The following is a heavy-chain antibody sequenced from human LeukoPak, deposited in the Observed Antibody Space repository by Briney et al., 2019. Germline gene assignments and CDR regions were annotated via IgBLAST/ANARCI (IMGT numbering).Heavy chain of an antibody. V-gene: IGHV3-30-3*01. Sequence: GRSLRLSCAASGFTFSSYAMHWVRQAPGKGLEWVAVISYDGSNKYYADSVKGRFTISRDNSKNTLYLQMNSLRAEDTAVYYCARDVPEDIVVVPASPDYWGQGTLVTVSS. CDR2: ISYDGSNK. CDR3: ARDVPEDIVVVPASPDY. D-gene: IGHD2-2*01. CDR1: GFTFSSYA. J-gene: IGHJ4*02.